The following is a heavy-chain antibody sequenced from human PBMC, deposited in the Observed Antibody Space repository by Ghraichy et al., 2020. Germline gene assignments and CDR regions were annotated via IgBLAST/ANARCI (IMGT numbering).Heavy chain of an antibody. CDR3: DQSRPPYNWNDKFDY. CDR1: GFSFSSYA. D-gene: IGHD1-1*01. Sequence: GGSLRLSCAVSGFSFSSYAMNWVRQAPGKGLEWVSSINGGGGNTYYADSVKGRFTISRDNSKSKLYLQMNSLRAEDTAVYYCDQSRPPYNWNDKFDYWGQGTXVXIYS. J-gene: IGHJ4*02. V-gene: IGHV3-23*01. CDR2: INGGGGNT.